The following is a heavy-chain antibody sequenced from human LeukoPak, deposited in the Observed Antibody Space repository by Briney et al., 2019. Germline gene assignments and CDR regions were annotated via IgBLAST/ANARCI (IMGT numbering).Heavy chain of an antibody. J-gene: IGHJ4*02. V-gene: IGHV4-38-2*01. D-gene: IGHD3-3*01. Sequence: PSETLSLTCAVPGYSISSGYYWGWIRQPPGKGLEWIGSIYHSGSTYYNPSLKSRVTISVDTSKNQFSLKLSSVTAADTAVYYCARGSRGDFWSGYRYYFDYWGQGTLVTVSS. CDR3: ARGSRGDFWSGYRYYFDY. CDR2: IYHSGST. CDR1: GYSISSGYY.